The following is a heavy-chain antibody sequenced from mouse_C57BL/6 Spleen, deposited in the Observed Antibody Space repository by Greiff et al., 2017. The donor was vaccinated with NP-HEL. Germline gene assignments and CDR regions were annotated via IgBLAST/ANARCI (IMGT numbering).Heavy chain of an antibody. J-gene: IGHJ1*03. D-gene: IGHD1-1*01. CDR3: ARDEEGHYYGSRYGYFDV. Sequence: VQLQQSGAELVKPGASVKLSCKASGYTFTEYTIHWVKQRSGQGLEWIGWFYPGSGSIKYNEKFKDKATLTADKSSSTVYMELSRLTSEDSAVYFCARDEEGHYYGSRYGYFDVWGKGTTVTVSS. CDR2: FYPGSGSI. CDR1: GYTFTEYT. V-gene: IGHV1-62-2*01.